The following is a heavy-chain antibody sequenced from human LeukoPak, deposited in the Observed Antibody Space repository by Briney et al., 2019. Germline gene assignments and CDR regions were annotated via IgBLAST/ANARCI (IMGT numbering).Heavy chain of an antibody. CDR3: VPLTDGSIDY. Sequence: PGGSLRLSCAASTFTVSTNYMTWVRQAPGKGLEWVSMIYTGGSPYYADSVKGRFTISRDNSKNTLNLQMSSLRAEDTAVYYCVPLTDGSIDYWGQGTLVTVSS. J-gene: IGHJ4*02. CDR2: IYTGGSP. CDR1: TFTVSTNY. D-gene: IGHD3-10*01. V-gene: IGHV3-66*01.